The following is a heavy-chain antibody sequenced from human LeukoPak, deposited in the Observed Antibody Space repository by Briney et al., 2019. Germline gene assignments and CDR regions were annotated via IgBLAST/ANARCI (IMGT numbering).Heavy chain of an antibody. Sequence: GGSLRLSCAASGFTFSDYAMSWVRQAPGKGLEWVSTISGSGGSTYYADSVKGRFTISRDNSKNTIYLQMNSLRAEDTAVYYCAKDLRSRIAAAGAPDYWGQGTLVTVSS. CDR3: AKDLRSRIAAAGAPDY. CDR2: ISGSGGST. CDR1: GFTFSDYA. J-gene: IGHJ4*02. V-gene: IGHV3-23*01. D-gene: IGHD6-13*01.